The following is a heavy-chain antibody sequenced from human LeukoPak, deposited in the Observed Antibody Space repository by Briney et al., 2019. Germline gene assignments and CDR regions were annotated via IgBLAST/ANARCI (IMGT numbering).Heavy chain of an antibody. CDR3: AKDSVGSGSLDY. J-gene: IGHJ4*02. CDR2: ISGGGGST. V-gene: IGHV3-23*01. D-gene: IGHD3-10*01. CDR1: GFTFSSYA. Sequence: PGGSLRLSCAASGFTFSSYAMSWVRQAPGKGLEWVSAISGGGGSTYYADSVKGRFTISRDNSKNTLYLQMNSLRAEDTAVYYCAKDSVGSGSLDYWGQGTLVTVSS.